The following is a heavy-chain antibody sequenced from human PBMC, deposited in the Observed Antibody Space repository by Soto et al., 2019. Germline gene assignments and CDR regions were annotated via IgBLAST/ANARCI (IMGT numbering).Heavy chain of an antibody. Sequence: GSLRLSSAASGFTFSSYAMSWVRQAPGKGLEWVSAISGSGGSTYYADSVKGRFTISRDNSKNTLYLQMNSLRAEDTAVYYCAKDRRDYYDSSFKWVYWGQGTLVTVSS. V-gene: IGHV3-23*01. D-gene: IGHD3-22*01. CDR2: ISGSGGST. CDR1: GFTFSSYA. J-gene: IGHJ4*02. CDR3: AKDRRDYYDSSFKWVY.